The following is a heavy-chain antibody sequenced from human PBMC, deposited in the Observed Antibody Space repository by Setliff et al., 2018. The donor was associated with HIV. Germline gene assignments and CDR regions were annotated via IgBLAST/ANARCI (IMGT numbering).Heavy chain of an antibody. V-gene: IGHV1-69*10. CDR3: ARDKREVGATSY. CDR1: GGTFNSYA. Sequence: VASVKVSCKASGGTFNSYAISWVRQAPGQGLEWMGGITPILNMPNYARKFRGRVTITADKSTSTAYMELRSLRSEDTAVYFCARDKREVGATSYWGQGTLVTVSS. J-gene: IGHJ4*02. D-gene: IGHD1-26*01. CDR2: ITPILNMP.